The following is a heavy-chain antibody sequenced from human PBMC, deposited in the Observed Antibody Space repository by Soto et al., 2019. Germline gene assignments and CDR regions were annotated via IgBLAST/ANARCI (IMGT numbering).Heavy chain of an antibody. J-gene: IGHJ4*02. CDR2: IYYSGST. CDR1: GGSISSYY. V-gene: IGHV4-59*08. CDR3: ARLSTGYSYGRKYFDY. Sequence: SETLSLTCAVSGGSISSYYWSWIRQPPGKGLEWIGYIYYSGSTNYNPSLKSRVTISVDTSKNQFSLKLSSVTAADTAVYYCARLSTGYSYGRKYFDYWGQGTLVTVSS. D-gene: IGHD5-18*01.